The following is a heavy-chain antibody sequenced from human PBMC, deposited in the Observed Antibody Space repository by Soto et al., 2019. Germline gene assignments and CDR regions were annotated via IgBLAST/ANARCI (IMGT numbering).Heavy chain of an antibody. CDR2: IYYSGST. CDR3: ARTMLGVVPAAMWYWFDP. V-gene: IGHV4-59*01. J-gene: IGHJ5*02. Sequence: QVQLQESGPGLVKPSETLSLTCTVSGGSISSYYWSWIRQPPGKGLEWIGYIYYSGSTNYNPPLTSRVTVSVDTSKNQFALKLRSVTAADTAVYYCARTMLGVVPAAMWYWFDPWGHGTLVTVSA. CDR1: GGSISSYY. D-gene: IGHD2-2*01.